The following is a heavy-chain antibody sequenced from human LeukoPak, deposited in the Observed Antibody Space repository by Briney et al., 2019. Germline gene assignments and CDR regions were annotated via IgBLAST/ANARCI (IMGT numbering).Heavy chain of an antibody. V-gene: IGHV1-69*01. D-gene: IGHD3-9*01. Sequence: ASVKVSCKASGGTFSSYAISWVRQAPGQGLEWMGGIIPIFGTANYAQKFQGRVTITADESTSTAYMELSSLRSEDTAVYYCASGGRGPGYDILTGYYYFDYWGQGTLVTVSS. J-gene: IGHJ4*02. CDR2: IIPIFGTA. CDR1: GGTFSSYA. CDR3: ASGGRGPGYDILTGYYYFDY.